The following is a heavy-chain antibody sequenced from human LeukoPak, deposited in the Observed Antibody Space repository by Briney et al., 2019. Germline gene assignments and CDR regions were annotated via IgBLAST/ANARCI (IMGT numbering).Heavy chain of an antibody. V-gene: IGHV3-11*01. CDR3: ARDGLCPRSGGSCYLIDY. CDR2: ISSSGSTI. J-gene: IGHJ4*02. D-gene: IGHD2-15*01. Sequence: GGSLRLSCAASGFTFSDYYMSWIRQAPGKGLEWVSYISSSGSTIYYADSVKGRFTISRDSAKNSLYLQMNSLRAEDTAVYYRARDGLCPRSGGSCYLIDYWGQGTLVTVSS. CDR1: GFTFSDYY.